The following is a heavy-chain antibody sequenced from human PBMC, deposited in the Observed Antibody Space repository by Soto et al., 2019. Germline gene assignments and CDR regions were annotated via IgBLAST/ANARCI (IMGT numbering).Heavy chain of an antibody. Sequence: GGSLRLSCAASGFTVSSNYMSWVRQAPGKGLEWVSVIYSGGSTYYADSVKGRFTISRDNSKNTLYLQMNSLRAEDTAVYYCAKENNRLVHHDYGDCYYYDGMDVWGQGTTVTVSS. CDR2: IYSGGST. J-gene: IGHJ6*02. D-gene: IGHD4-17*01. CDR1: GFTVSSNY. V-gene: IGHV3-66*01. CDR3: AKENNRLVHHDYGDCYYYDGMDV.